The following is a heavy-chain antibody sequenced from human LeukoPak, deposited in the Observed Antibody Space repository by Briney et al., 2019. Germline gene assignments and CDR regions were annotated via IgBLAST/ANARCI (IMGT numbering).Heavy chain of an antibody. J-gene: IGHJ5*02. CDR3: AREEVRVLVRWLDP. CDR1: GFTFSSYE. Sequence: PGGSLRLSCAASGFTFSSYEMNWVRQAPGKGLEWVSYISSSGSTVYYADSVRGRFTISRDNAKNSLYLQMNSLRAEDMAVYYCAREEVRVLVRWLDPWGQGTLVTVSS. V-gene: IGHV3-48*03. D-gene: IGHD2-21*01. CDR2: ISSSGSTV.